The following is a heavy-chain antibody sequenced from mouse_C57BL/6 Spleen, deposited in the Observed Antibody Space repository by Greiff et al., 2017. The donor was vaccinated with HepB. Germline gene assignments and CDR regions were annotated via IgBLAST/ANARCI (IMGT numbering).Heavy chain of an antibody. CDR2: INPNNGGT. Sequence: EVQLQQSGPELVKPGASVKISCKASGYTFTDYYMNWVKQSHGKSLEWIGDINPNNGGTSYNQKFKGKATLTVDKSSSTAYMELRSLTSEDSAVYYCARGNMVYYYDYWGQGTTLTVSS. CDR3: ARGNMVYYYDY. J-gene: IGHJ2*01. D-gene: IGHD1-1*01. V-gene: IGHV1-26*01. CDR1: GYTFTDYY.